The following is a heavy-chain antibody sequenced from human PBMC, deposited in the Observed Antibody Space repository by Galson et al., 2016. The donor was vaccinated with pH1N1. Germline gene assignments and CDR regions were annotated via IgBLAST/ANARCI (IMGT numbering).Heavy chain of an antibody. D-gene: IGHD4-17*01. CDR2: IYSDPGT. CDR1: GFTVSSNY. CDR3: ARTNPFDGDLRYFDY. J-gene: IGHJ4*02. V-gene: IGHV3-53*01. Sequence: SLRLSCAASGFTVSSNYMSWVRQAPGNGLEWVSVIYSDPGTYYADSVKGRFTIPRDNSKNTLYLQMNTLRAEDTAVYHCARTNPFDGDLRYFDYWGQGTLVTVSS.